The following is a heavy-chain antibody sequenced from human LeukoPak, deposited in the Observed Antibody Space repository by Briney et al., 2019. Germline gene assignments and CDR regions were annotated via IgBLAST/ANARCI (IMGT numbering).Heavy chain of an antibody. J-gene: IGHJ4*02. D-gene: IGHD7-27*01. CDR2: IYYTET. Sequence: SETLSLTCTVSGGSVSDYYWGWIRQSPGKALEWIGYIYYTETSYNPSLKSRVTISADTSRDQFSLKLSPVTAADTAVYYCASRKLGNDYWGQGILVTVTS. CDR1: GGSVSDYY. V-gene: IGHV4-59*02. CDR3: ASRKLGNDY.